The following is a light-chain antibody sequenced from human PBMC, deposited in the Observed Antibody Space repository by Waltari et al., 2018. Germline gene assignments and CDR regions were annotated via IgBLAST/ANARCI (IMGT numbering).Light chain of an antibody. V-gene: IGKV3-15*01. Sequence: EVVMTQSTATLSVSPGERATLSCRASQNVNTNVAWYQQTPGQPPRLLIYGAFSTATGIPARFSGSGSGTEFTLTISSLQSEDFAVYYCHQYNSWPPYTFGQGTKLEIK. CDR2: GAF. CDR3: HQYNSWPPYT. CDR1: QNVNTN. J-gene: IGKJ2*01.